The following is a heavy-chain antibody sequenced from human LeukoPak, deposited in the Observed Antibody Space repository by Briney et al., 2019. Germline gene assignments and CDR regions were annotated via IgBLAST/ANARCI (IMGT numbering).Heavy chain of an antibody. CDR1: GGSISSYY. CDR2: IYYSGST. CDR3: ARSYAVITDPFDY. J-gene: IGHJ4*02. V-gene: IGHV4-59*01. Sequence: SVTLSLTCTVSGGSISSYYWSWIRQPPGKGLEWIGYIYYSGSTNYNPSLKSRVTISVDTSKNQFSLKLSSVTAADTAVYYCARSYAVITDPFDYWGQGTLVTVSS. D-gene: IGHD3-22*01.